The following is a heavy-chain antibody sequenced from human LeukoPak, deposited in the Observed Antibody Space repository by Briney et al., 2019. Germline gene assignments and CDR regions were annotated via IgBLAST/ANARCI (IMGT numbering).Heavy chain of an antibody. V-gene: IGHV1-69*06. J-gene: IGHJ6*03. D-gene: IGHD6-19*01. CDR1: GGTFSSYA. CDR3: ARDLGSSGWYGRYYYYYYMDV. Sequence: GASVKVPCKASGGTFSSYAISWVRQAPGQGLEWMGGIIPIFGTANYAQKFQGRVTITADKSTSTAYMELSSLRSEDTAVYYCARDLGSSGWYGRYYYYYYMDVWGKGTTVTVSS. CDR2: IIPIFGTA.